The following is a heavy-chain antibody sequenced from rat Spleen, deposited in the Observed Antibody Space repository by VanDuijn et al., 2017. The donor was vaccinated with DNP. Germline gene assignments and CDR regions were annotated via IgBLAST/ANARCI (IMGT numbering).Heavy chain of an antibody. Sequence: EVQLVESGGGLVQPGGSLKLSCVGSGFIFGSFPMMWVRQAPTKGLEWVATISSSGVSTYYRDSVKGRFTISRDNAKSTLYLQMDSLRSEDTATYYCARHDYYSSPYYAMDAWGQGTSVTVSS. CDR2: ISSSGVST. V-gene: IGHV5-46*01. J-gene: IGHJ4*01. D-gene: IGHD1-2*01. CDR3: ARHDYYSSPYYAMDA. CDR1: GFIFGSFP.